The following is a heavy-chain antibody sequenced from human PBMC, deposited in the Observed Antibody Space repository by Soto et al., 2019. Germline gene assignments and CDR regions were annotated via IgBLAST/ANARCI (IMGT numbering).Heavy chain of an antibody. Sequence: ASVKVSCKASGYTFTGYYLPWVRQAPGQGLEWMGWINPNTGVTSFAQNFQGRVTMTRDTSIRTAYMELSWLRSDDTAIYYCARKLIAASGTFDYWGQGTLVTVSS. CDR2: INPNTGVT. CDR3: ARKLIAASGTFDY. D-gene: IGHD6-13*01. V-gene: IGHV1-2*02. CDR1: GYTFTGYY. J-gene: IGHJ4*02.